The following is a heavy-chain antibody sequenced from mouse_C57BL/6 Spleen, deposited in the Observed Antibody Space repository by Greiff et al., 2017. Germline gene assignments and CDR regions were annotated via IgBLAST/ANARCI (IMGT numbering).Heavy chain of an antibody. CDR3: ARDPYDYGSSFYDFDY. D-gene: IGHD1-1*01. Sequence: EVMLVESGGGLVKPGGSLKLSCAASGFTFSSYAMSWVRQTPEKRLEWVATISDGGSYTYYPDNVKGRFTISRDNAKNNLYLQMSHLKSEDTAMYYCARDPYDYGSSFYDFDYWGQGTTLTVSS. CDR2: ISDGGSYT. J-gene: IGHJ2*01. CDR1: GFTFSSYA. V-gene: IGHV5-4*01.